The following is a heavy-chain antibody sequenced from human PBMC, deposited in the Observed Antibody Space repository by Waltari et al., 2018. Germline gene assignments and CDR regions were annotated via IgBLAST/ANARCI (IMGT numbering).Heavy chain of an antibody. Sequence: EVQLLESGGGLVQPGGSLRLSCAASGFTFSSYAMSWVRQAPGKGLEWVSAISGSGGSTYYADSVKGRFTISRDNAKNSLYLQMNSLRAEDTAVYYCARADRLYQLLIWPYYFDYWGQGTLVTVSS. D-gene: IGHD2-2*01. V-gene: IGHV3-23*01. CDR1: GFTFSSYA. J-gene: IGHJ4*02. CDR2: ISGSGGST. CDR3: ARADRLYQLLIWPYYFDY.